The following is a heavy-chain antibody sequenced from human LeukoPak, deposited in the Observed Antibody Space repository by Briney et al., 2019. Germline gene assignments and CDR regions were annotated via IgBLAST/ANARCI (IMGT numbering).Heavy chain of an antibody. Sequence: SETLSLTCTVSGGSISSGDYYWSWIRQPPGKGLEWIGYIYYSGSTYYNPSLKSRVTISVDTSKNQFSLKLSSVTAADTAVFYCARAYCGGDCQSEAAEYFQHWGQGTLVTVSS. D-gene: IGHD2-21*02. V-gene: IGHV4-30-4*01. CDR2: IYYSGST. J-gene: IGHJ1*01. CDR1: GGSISSGDYY. CDR3: ARAYCGGDCQSEAAEYFQH.